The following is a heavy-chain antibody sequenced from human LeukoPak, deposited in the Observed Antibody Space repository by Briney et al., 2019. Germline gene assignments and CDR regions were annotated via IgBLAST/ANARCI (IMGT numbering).Heavy chain of an antibody. V-gene: IGHV4-34*01. CDR3: ARGSLLVPAAIIAEYYFDY. D-gene: IGHD2-2*02. CDR1: GGSFSGYY. Sequence: SETLSLTCAVYGGSFSGYYWSWIRQPPGKGLEGIGEINHSGSTNYNPSLKSRVTISVDTSKNQFSLKLSSVTAADTAVYYCARGSLLVPAAIIAEYYFDYWGQGTLVTVSS. CDR2: INHSGST. J-gene: IGHJ4*02.